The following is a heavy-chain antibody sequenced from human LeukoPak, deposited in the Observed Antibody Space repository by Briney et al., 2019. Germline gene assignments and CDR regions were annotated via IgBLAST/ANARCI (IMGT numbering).Heavy chain of an antibody. V-gene: IGHV1-46*03. J-gene: IGHJ5*02. Sequence: ASVKVSCKASGYTFTSYYMHWVRQAPGQGLEWMGIINPSGGSTSYAQKFQGRVTMTRDTSTSTVYMELSSLRSEDTAVYYCAATTLTNSGAIWFDPWGQGTLVTVSS. CDR1: GYTFTSYY. CDR3: AATTLTNSGAIWFDP. CDR2: INPSGGST. D-gene: IGHD2-15*01.